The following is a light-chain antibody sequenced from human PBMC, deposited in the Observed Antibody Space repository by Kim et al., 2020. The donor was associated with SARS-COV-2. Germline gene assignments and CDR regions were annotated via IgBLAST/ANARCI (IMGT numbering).Light chain of an antibody. CDR1: QSVNNNY. J-gene: IGKJ5*01. V-gene: IGKV3-20*01. Sequence: LSPGDRAPLSCRASQSVNNNYLGYHQKKPGQAPRLLIYGASNSATDIPDRFSGSGSGTYFTLTISRLEPDDFAVYYCQQYGSSFTFGQGTRLEIK. CDR2: GAS. CDR3: QQYGSSFT.